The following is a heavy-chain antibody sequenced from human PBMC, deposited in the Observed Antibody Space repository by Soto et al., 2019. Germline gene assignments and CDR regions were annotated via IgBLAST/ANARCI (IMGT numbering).Heavy chain of an antibody. Sequence: GGSLRLSCAASGFTFSDHYMDWVRQAPGKGLEWVGRTRNKANSYTTEYAASVKGRFTISRDDSKNSLYLQMNSLKTEDTALYYCARGPNTAMAHYYYYGMDVWGQGTTVTVSS. CDR3: ARGPNTAMAHYYYYGMDV. V-gene: IGHV3-72*01. J-gene: IGHJ6*02. CDR1: GFTFSDHY. CDR2: TRNKANSYTT. D-gene: IGHD5-18*01.